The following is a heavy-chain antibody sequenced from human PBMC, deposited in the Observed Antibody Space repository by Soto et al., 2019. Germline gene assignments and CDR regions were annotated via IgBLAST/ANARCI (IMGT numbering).Heavy chain of an antibody. CDR1: GYTFTSYD. D-gene: IGHD1-1*01. CDR2: MNPNSGNT. Sequence: ASVKVSCKASGYTFTSYDINWVRQATGQGLEWMGWMNPNSGNTGYAQKFQGRVTMTRNTSISTAYMELSSLRSEDTAVYDCARGRSSGWNPNDAFDILGQGTMVTVSS. J-gene: IGHJ3*02. V-gene: IGHV1-8*01. CDR3: ARGRSSGWNPNDAFDI.